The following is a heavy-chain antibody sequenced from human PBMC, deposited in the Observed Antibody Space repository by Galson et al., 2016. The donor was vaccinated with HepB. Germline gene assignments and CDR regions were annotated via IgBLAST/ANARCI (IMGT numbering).Heavy chain of an antibody. D-gene: IGHD1-26*01. J-gene: IGHJ4*02. CDR1: GFTFCGSA. CDR2: IRSKANSYAT. CDR3: TRHGNARGGSPFDY. Sequence: SLRLSCAASGFTFCGSAMHWVRQASGKGLEWVGRIRSKANSYATAYAASVKGRFTISRDDSKNTAYLQMNSLKTEDTAVYYCTRHGNARGGSPFDYWGQGTLVTVSS. V-gene: IGHV3-73*01.